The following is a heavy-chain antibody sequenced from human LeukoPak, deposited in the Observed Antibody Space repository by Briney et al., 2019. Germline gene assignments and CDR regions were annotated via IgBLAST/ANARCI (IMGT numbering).Heavy chain of an antibody. V-gene: IGHV4-38-2*02. CDR3: ARDVTAAFDY. D-gene: IGHD6-13*01. Sequence: SETLSLTCTVSGYSISSGYYWGWIRQPPGKGLEWIGSISYSGSTYYNPSLKSRITISVDTSKNQFSLKLSSVTAADTAVYYCARDVTAAFDYWGQGTLVTVSS. CDR1: GYSISSGYY. CDR2: ISYSGST. J-gene: IGHJ4*02.